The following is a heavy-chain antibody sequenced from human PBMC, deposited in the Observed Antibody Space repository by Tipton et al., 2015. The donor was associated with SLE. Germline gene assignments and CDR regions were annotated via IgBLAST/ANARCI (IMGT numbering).Heavy chain of an antibody. V-gene: IGHV4-28*01. D-gene: IGHD4-23*01. CDR3: ARTFYGGGDAFDS. J-gene: IGHJ3*02. Sequence: TLSLTCAVADYSISSHNWWGWIRQPPGKGLEWIGYIYYSGSTYYNPSLESRVTVSVDTSKNQFALKLSSVTAVDTAVYYCARTFYGGGDAFDSWGQGTMVTVSS. CDR2: IYYSGST. CDR1: DYSISSHNW.